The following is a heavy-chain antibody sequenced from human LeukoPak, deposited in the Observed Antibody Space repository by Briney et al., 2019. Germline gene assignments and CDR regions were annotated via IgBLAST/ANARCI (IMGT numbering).Heavy chain of an antibody. CDR2: INHSGST. CDR3: ALRASSGWLSIDY. J-gene: IGHJ4*02. CDR1: GGSFSGYY. Sequence: PSETLSLTCAVYGGSFSGYYWSWIRQPPGKGLEWIGEINHSGSTNYNPPLKSRVTISVDTSKNQFSLKLSSVTAADTAVYYCALRASSGWLSIDYWGQGTLVTVSS. V-gene: IGHV4-34*01. D-gene: IGHD6-19*01.